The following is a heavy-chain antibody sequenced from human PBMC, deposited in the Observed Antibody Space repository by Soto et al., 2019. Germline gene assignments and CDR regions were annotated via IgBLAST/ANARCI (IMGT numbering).Heavy chain of an antibody. CDR1: GFTFSSYE. V-gene: IGHV3-48*03. D-gene: IGHD3-10*01. CDR3: ARESGIVAFDI. Sequence: GGSLRLSCAASGFTFSSYEMNWVRQAPGKGLEWVSYISSSGSTIYYADSVKGRFTISRDNAKNSLYLQMNSLRAEDTAVYYCARESGIVAFDIWGQGTMVTVS. J-gene: IGHJ3*02. CDR2: ISSSGSTI.